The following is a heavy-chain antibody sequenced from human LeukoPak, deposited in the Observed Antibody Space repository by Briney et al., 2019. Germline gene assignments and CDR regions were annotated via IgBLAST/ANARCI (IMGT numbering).Heavy chain of an antibody. J-gene: IGHJ6*04. CDR2: ISSSGSTI. V-gene: IGHV3-48*03. CDR1: GFTFGDYA. CDR3: AELGITMIGGV. D-gene: IGHD3-10*02. Sequence: PGGSLRLSCKASGFTFGDYAMTWVRLAPGKGLEWVSYISSSGSTIYYADSVKGRFTISRDNAKNSLYLQMNSLRAEDTAVYYCAELGITMIGGVWGKGTTVTISS.